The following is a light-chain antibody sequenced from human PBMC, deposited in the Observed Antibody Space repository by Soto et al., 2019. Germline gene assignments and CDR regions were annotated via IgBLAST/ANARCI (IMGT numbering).Light chain of an antibody. CDR1: SSDVGGNKY. V-gene: IGLV2-14*03. J-gene: IGLJ1*01. Sequence: QSALTQPASVSGSPGQSITISCTGTSSDVGGNKYVSWYQHYPGKAPKLMICDVSNRPSGVYNRFSGSKSGNTASLTISGLQAEDEADYYCSAFTGTTYVFGTGTKLTVL. CDR3: SAFTGTTYV. CDR2: DVS.